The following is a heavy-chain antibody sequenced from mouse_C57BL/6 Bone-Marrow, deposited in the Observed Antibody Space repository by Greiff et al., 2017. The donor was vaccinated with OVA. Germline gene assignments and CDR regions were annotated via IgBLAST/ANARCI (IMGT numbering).Heavy chain of an antibody. Sequence: EVQLQQSGAELVRPGASVKLSCTASGFNIKDDYMHWVKQRPEQGLEWIGWIDPENGDTEYAPKFQGKANMTADTSSNKAYLQLSSLTSEDTAVYYCTRDYYGSSYWAMDYWGQGTSVTVSS. CDR2: IDPENGDT. V-gene: IGHV14-4*01. D-gene: IGHD1-1*01. CDR3: TRDYYGSSYWAMDY. CDR1: GFNIKDDY. J-gene: IGHJ4*01.